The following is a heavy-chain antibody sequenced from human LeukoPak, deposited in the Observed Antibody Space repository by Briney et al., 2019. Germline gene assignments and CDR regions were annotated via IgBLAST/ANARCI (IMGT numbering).Heavy chain of an antibody. V-gene: IGHV4-59*01. CDR2: GYYSGRT. CDR3: AGGTYSYGYDY. J-gene: IGHJ4*02. D-gene: IGHD5-18*01. CDR1: GGSISSYY. Sequence: SETLSLTYTVSGGSISSYYWSWIRQPPGKGLEWIGYGYYSGRTKYNPSLKSRVTISVDTSKNHLSLRLTSVAAADTAVYYCAGGTYSYGYDYWGQGTLVTVSS.